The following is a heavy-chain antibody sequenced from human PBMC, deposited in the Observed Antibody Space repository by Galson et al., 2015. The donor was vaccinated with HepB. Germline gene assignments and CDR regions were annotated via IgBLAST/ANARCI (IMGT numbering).Heavy chain of an antibody. CDR2: ISAYNGNT. CDR3: AVGEDSPEYFQH. Sequence: SCKASGYTFTSYGISWVRQAPGQGLEWMGWISAYNGNTNYAQKLQGRVTMTTDTSTSTAYMELRSLRSDDTAVYYCAVGEDSPEYFQHWGQGTLVTVSS. V-gene: IGHV1-18*04. D-gene: IGHD3-10*01. CDR1: GYTFTSYG. J-gene: IGHJ1*01.